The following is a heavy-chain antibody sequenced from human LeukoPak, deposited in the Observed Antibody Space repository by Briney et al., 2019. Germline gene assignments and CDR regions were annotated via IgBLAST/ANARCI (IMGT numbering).Heavy chain of an antibody. J-gene: IGHJ4*02. CDR3: TREAAAALY. V-gene: IGHV3-49*04. CDR1: GFTVSSNY. CDR2: IRSKAYGGTT. Sequence: PGGSLRLSCAASGFTVSSNYMSWVRQAPGKGLEWVGFIRSKAYGGTTEYAASVKGRFTISRDDSKSIAYLQMNSLKTEDTAVYYCTREAAAALYWGQGTLVTVSS. D-gene: IGHD6-13*01.